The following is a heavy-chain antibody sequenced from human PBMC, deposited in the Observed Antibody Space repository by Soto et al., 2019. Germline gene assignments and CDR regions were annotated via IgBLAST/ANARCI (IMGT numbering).Heavy chain of an antibody. V-gene: IGHV1-69*06. D-gene: IGHD5-12*01. J-gene: IGHJ4*02. CDR1: GGSFSTYG. Sequence: QVQLVQSGAEVKKPGSSVKVSCEASGGSFSTYGIGWVRQAPGQGLEWMGGIIPIFGTANYAQKFQGRVTITADTSTSTAYMELSSLRFEDTAFYYCAVIGYDLDYWGQGTLVAVSS. CDR2: IIPIFGTA. CDR3: AVIGYDLDY.